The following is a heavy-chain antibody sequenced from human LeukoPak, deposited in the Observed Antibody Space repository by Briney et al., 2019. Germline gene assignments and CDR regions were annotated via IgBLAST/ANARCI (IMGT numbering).Heavy chain of an antibody. Sequence: SETLSLTCAVYGGSFSGYYWSWIRQPPGKGLEWIGEINHSGSTNYNPSLKSRVTISVDTSKNQFSLKLSSVTAADTAVYYCASDILTGYSDSEYSQHWGQGTLVTVSS. V-gene: IGHV4-34*01. CDR2: INHSGST. J-gene: IGHJ1*01. CDR3: ASDILTGYSDSEYSQH. CDR1: GGSFSGYY. D-gene: IGHD3-9*01.